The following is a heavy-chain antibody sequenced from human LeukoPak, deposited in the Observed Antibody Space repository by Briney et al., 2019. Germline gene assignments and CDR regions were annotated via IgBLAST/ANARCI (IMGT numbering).Heavy chain of an antibody. CDR1: GGSISSSSYY. CDR2: IYYSGST. J-gene: IGHJ6*03. CDR3: ARGGTVTDKRYYYYYMDV. V-gene: IGHV4-39*07. Sequence: SETLSLTCTVSGGSISSSSYYWGWIRQPPGKGLEWIGSIYYSGSTYYNPSLKSRVTISVDTSKNQFSLKLSSVTAADTAVYYCARGGTVTDKRYYYYYMDVWGKGTTVTISS. D-gene: IGHD4-11*01.